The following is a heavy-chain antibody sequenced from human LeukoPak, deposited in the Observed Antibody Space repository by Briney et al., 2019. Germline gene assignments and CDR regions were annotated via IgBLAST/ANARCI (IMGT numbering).Heavy chain of an antibody. D-gene: IGHD2-2*01. CDR1: GFSLTTSGMR. CDR2: IDWDDVK. V-gene: IGHV2-70*04. J-gene: IGHJ4*02. Sequence: SGPALVKPTQTLTLTCTFSGFSLTTSGMRVSWIRQPPGKALEWLARIDWDDVKFYSTSLKTRLTISKDTSKNQVVLTMTNMDPVDTATYYCARMGTYCSSASCTFFFDYWGQGTLVTVSS. CDR3: ARMGTYCSSASCTFFFDY.